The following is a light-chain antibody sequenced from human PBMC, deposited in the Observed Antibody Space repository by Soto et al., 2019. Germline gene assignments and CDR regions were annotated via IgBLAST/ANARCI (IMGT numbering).Light chain of an antibody. CDR3: QQRSSWPWT. CDR1: QSVSTY. J-gene: IGKJ1*01. CDR2: DAS. Sequence: EIVLTQSPATLSLSPGDRATLACRASQSVSTYLAWYQQKPGQAPRVVIYDASNRATGIPPRFSGSGSGTDFTLTISSLEPEDFAVYYCQQRSSWPWTFGQGTKVEIK. V-gene: IGKV3-11*01.